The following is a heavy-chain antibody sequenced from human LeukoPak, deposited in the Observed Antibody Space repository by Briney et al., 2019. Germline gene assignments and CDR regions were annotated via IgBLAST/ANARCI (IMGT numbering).Heavy chain of an antibody. CDR1: GYTFTGHY. J-gene: IGHJ4*02. CDR3: AREQQQQGFDY. CDR2: INPYSGVT. D-gene: IGHD6-13*01. V-gene: IGHV1-2*06. Sequence: APVKVSRKASGYTFTGHYIHWVRQAPGQGLEWMGRINPYSGVTNYAQKFQGRVTVTRDTSISTAYMELSSLRSDDTAVYYCAREQQQQGFDYWGQGTLVTVSS.